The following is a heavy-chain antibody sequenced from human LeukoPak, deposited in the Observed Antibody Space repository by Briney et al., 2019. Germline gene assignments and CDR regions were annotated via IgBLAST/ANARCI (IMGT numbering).Heavy chain of an antibody. J-gene: IGHJ5*02. D-gene: IGHD6-13*01. CDR3: ARRVYSNSWYFNP. CDR1: GYSFSNYW. CDR2: IYPDDSDT. V-gene: IGHV5-51*01. Sequence: GESLKISCKASGYSFSNYWIGWVRQMPGKGLEWMGIIYPDDSDTRYSPSFQGQVTISADKSITTAYLQWSSLKASDTAIYYCARRVYSNSWYFNPWGQGTLVTVSS.